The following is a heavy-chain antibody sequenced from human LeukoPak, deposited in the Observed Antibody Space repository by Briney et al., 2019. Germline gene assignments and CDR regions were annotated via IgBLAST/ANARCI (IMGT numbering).Heavy chain of an antibody. V-gene: IGHV4-59*11. CDR1: RGSISGHY. J-gene: IGHJ6*02. Sequence: SETLSLTCIVSRGSISGHYWTWIRQPPGEGREWIGQIHYTGKPDYNPSLKSRITISVDTSKNQVSLQVSSVTAADSAIYYCARFGVDYDMDVWGHGTTVTVFS. CDR2: IHYTGKP. D-gene: IGHD3-16*01. CDR3: ARFGVDYDMDV.